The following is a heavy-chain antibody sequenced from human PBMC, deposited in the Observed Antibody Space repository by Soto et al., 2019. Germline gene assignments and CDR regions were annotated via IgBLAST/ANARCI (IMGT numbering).Heavy chain of an antibody. CDR1: GGTFSSYA. V-gene: IGHV1-69*06. CDR3: ARVGDCSGGSCYPIRYYYYGMDV. J-gene: IGHJ6*02. CDR2: IIPIFGTA. Sequence: ASVKVSCKASGGTFSSYAISWVRQAPGQGLEWMGGIIPIFGTANYAQKFQGRVTITADKSTSTAYMELSSLRSEDTAVYYCARVGDCSGGSCYPIRYYYYGMDVWGQGTTVTVS. D-gene: IGHD2-15*01.